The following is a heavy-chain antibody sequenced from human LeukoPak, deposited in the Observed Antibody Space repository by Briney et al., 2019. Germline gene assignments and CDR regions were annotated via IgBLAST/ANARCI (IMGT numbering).Heavy chain of an antibody. CDR1: GCTLSSYV. V-gene: IGHV3-23*01. D-gene: IGHD2-2*01. CDR2: ISGGGGST. CDR3: ARGDCSSSSCSGFYGMDV. J-gene: IGHJ6*02. Sequence: PGGSLRLSCEASGCTLSSYVMGWVRQAPGKGLEWVSLISGGGGSTYYADSVKGRFIVSRDNSKNTLYMELNSLRAEDTAVYYCARGDCSSSSCSGFYGMDVWGQGTTVTVSS.